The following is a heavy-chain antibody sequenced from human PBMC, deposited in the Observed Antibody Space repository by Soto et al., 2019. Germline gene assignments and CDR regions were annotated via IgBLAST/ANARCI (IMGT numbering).Heavy chain of an antibody. CDR2: DYYSGGT. D-gene: IGHD3-10*01. V-gene: IGHV4-39*01. J-gene: IGHJ4*02. CDR3: ATTYYFGSGSAY. Sequence: QLQLQESGPGLVKPSEPLSLTCTVSGGCISSSSYYWGWIRQPPGKGLEWIGSDYYSGGTYYNPSLTSRVTLSVDTSKNQCSLQLSSVTAADTAVYYCATTYYFGSGSAYWGQGTLVTVSS. CDR1: GGCISSSSYY.